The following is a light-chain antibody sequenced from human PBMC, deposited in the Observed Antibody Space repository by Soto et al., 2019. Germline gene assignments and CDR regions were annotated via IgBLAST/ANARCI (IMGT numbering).Light chain of an antibody. J-gene: IGLJ1*01. Sequence: QSVLTQPASVSGSPGQSITISCTGTSSDVGGSNYVSWYQQLPGNAPNLMIYDVSDRPSGVSNRFSGSTSGNTASLTISGLQAEDEADYYCSSYTSSSLYVFGTGTKLTVL. V-gene: IGLV2-14*01. CDR2: DVS. CDR1: SSDVGGSNY. CDR3: SSYTSSSLYV.